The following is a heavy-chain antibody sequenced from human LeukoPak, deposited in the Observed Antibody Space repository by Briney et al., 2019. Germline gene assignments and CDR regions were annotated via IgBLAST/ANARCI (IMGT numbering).Heavy chain of an antibody. CDR3: ASSVSSGYLDY. D-gene: IGHD6-19*01. CDR1: GGSFSGYY. CDR2: IYYSGST. V-gene: IGHV4-59*01. J-gene: IGHJ4*02. Sequence: PSETLSLTCAVYGGSFSGYYWSWIRQPPGKGLEWIGYIYYSGSTNYNPSLKSRVTISVDTSKNQFSLKLSSVTAADTAMYYCASSVSSGYLDYWGQGTLVTVSS.